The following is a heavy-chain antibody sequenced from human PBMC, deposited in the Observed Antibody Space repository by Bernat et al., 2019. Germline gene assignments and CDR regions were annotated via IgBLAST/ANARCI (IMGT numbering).Heavy chain of an antibody. CDR1: GFTFDIYW. CDR2: IKQDGSEK. Sequence: EVQLVESGGGLVQPGGSLGLSCAASGFTFDIYWMSWVRQAPGKGLEWVANIKQDGSEKHYVDSVKGRFTISRDNAKNLVYLQMNSLRGEDTAVYYCARMGNTYGQYNWFDPWGQGTLVTVAS. D-gene: IGHD2-8*01. CDR3: ARMGNTYGQYNWFDP. J-gene: IGHJ5*02. V-gene: IGHV3-7*01.